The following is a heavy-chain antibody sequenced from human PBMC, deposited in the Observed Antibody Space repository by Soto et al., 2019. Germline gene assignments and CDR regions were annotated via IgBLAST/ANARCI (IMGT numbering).Heavy chain of an antibody. CDR3: AREGSTLGFEDY. D-gene: IGHD3-16*01. Sequence: PSETLSLTCTVSGGSISSYYWSWIRQPPGKGLEWIGYIYYSGSTNYNPPLKSRVTISVDTSKNQFSLKLSSVTAADTAVYYCAREGSTLGFEDYWGQGTLVTVSS. CDR2: IYYSGST. J-gene: IGHJ4*02. V-gene: IGHV4-59*01. CDR1: GGSISSYY.